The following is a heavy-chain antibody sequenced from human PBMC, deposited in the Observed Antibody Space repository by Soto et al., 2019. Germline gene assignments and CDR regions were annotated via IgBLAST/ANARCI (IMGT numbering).Heavy chain of an antibody. Sequence: SETLSLTCIVSGGFISEKYWNWVRQPPGKGLEWIGLIFANGHTDYNPSLKSRVTMSVDASKNQFSLRLTSMTAADTAVYYCVASLAASGLNWLDPWGRGXLVTVSS. V-gene: IGHV4-4*07. J-gene: IGHJ5*02. CDR2: IFANGHT. CDR1: GGFISEKY. D-gene: IGHD6-13*01. CDR3: VASLAASGLNWLDP.